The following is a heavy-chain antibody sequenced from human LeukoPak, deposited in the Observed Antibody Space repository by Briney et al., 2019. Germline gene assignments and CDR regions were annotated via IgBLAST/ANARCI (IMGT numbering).Heavy chain of an antibody. CDR1: GYTFTSYG. Sequence: ASVKVSCKASGYTFTSYGISWVRQAPGQGLEWMGWISAYNGNTNYAQKLQGSVTMTTDTSTSTAYKELRSLRSDDTAVYYCASTRGGYSYGYTLDYWGQGTLVTVS. CDR3: ASTRGGYSYGYTLDY. CDR2: ISAYNGNT. D-gene: IGHD5-18*01. J-gene: IGHJ4*02. V-gene: IGHV1-18*01.